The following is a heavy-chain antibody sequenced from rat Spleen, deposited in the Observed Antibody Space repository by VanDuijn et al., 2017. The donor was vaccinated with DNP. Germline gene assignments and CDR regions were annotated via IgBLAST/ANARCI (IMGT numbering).Heavy chain of an antibody. CDR3: ARDYYSSSFVY. Sequence: QVLLTESGPGLVQASETLSLSCTVSGFSLAGNSVYWVRQPPGEGLEWMGRVRYNGDTDYNSALKSRLSISRDTSKSQVFLKMNSLQTEDTAIYFCARDYYSSSFVYWGQGTLVTVSS. CDR2: VRYNGDT. J-gene: IGHJ3*01. CDR1: GFSLAGNS. D-gene: IGHD1-2*01. V-gene: IGHV2S30*01.